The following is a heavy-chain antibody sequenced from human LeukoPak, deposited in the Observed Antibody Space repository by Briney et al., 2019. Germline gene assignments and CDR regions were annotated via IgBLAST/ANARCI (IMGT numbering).Heavy chain of an antibody. V-gene: IGHV3-11*01. CDR2: ISSSGSTI. D-gene: IGHD2-15*01. CDR1: GFTSSDYY. J-gene: IGHJ4*02. CDR3: ARENNRYCSGGSCYYLDY. Sequence: PGGSLRLSCAASGFTSSDYYMSWIRQAPGKGLEWVSYISSSGSTIYYADSVKGRFTISRDNAKNSLYLQMNSLRAEDTAVYYCARENNRYCSGGSCYYLDYWGQGTLVTVSS.